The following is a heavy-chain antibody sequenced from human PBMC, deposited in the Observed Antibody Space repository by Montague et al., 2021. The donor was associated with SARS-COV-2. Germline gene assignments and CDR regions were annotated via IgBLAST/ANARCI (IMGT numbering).Heavy chain of an antibody. CDR3: AKGGERITMIVVVITLADFDY. D-gene: IGHD3-22*01. Sequence: SLRLSWSASGFTFSSYAMSWVHQAPGKGLEWVPAISGSGGSTYYADSVKGRFTISRDNSKNTLYLQMNSLRAEDTAVYYCAKGGERITMIVVVITLADFDYWGQGTLVTVSS. CDR2: ISGSGGST. J-gene: IGHJ4*02. V-gene: IGHV3-23*01. CDR1: GFTFSSYA.